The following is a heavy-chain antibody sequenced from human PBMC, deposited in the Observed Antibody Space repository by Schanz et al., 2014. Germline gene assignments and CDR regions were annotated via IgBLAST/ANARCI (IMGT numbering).Heavy chain of an antibody. J-gene: IGHJ5*02. V-gene: IGHV1-46*02. CDR3: ARGRGCTGGSCYSWFDL. CDR2: INLSGGST. D-gene: IGHD2-15*01. Sequence: QVHLVQSGAEVKKPGASVTVSCKASGYDFHIYAYSWVRQAPGQGLEWMGIINLSGGSTNNAQKFQGRLTMTRNTSISTAYMELSSLRSEDTAVYYCARGRGCTGGSCYSWFDLWGQGTLVTDAS. CDR1: GYDFHIYA.